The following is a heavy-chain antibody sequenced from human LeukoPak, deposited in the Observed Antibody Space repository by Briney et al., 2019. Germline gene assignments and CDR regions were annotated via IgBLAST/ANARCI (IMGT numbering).Heavy chain of an antibody. CDR1: GFTVSSNY. Sequence: GGSLRLFCAASGFTVSSNYMSWVRQAPGKGLEWVSVIYSGGSPYYAASVQGRFTISRDNSKNTLYLQMNSLRAEYTVVYYCAREEVVVVPAGNDYYYYYGMDVWGQGTPVTVSS. J-gene: IGHJ6*02. D-gene: IGHD2-2*01. V-gene: IGHV3-53*01. CDR3: AREEVVVVPAGNDYYYYYGMDV. CDR2: IYSGGSP.